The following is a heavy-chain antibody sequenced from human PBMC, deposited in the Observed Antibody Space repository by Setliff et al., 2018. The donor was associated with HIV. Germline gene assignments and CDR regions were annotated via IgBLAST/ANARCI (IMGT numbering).Heavy chain of an antibody. CDR2: MNPNSGNR. Sequence: ASVKVSCKTSGYTFTSYDINWVRQATGQGLEWMGWMNPNSGNRGYAQKFQGRVTIIRNTSISTAYMELISLRSEDTAVYYCAIPRITLFGVVIRAFDYWGQGTLVTVSS. CDR1: GYTFTSYD. V-gene: IGHV1-8*03. J-gene: IGHJ4*02. CDR3: AIPRITLFGVVIRAFDY. D-gene: IGHD3-3*01.